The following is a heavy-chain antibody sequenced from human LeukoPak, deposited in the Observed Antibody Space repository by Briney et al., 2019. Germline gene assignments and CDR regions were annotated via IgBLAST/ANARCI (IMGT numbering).Heavy chain of an antibody. Sequence: GASVKVSCKASGYTFTSYYMHWVRQAPGQGLEWMGIINPSGGSTNYAQKFQGRVTITTDESTSTAYMELSSLRSEDTAVYYCAREGIAAAGTWDYWGQGTLVTVSS. D-gene: IGHD6-13*01. CDR3: AREGIAAAGTWDY. CDR1: GYTFTSYY. J-gene: IGHJ4*02. V-gene: IGHV1-46*01. CDR2: INPSGGST.